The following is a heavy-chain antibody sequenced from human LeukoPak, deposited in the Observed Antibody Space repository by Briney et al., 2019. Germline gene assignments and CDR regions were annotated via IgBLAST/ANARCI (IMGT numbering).Heavy chain of an antibody. D-gene: IGHD3-9*01. CDR1: GYSFTSYY. J-gene: IGHJ4*02. Sequence: ASVKVSCKASGYSFTSYYVHWVRQAPGQGLEWMGIINPSNGDTVYAQKFQGRVTMTRDTSTSTVYMELNSLTSDNTAVYYCASKLFRKYDILIDYWGQGTLVTVSS. CDR2: INPSNGDT. CDR3: ASKLFRKYDILIDY. V-gene: IGHV1-46*01.